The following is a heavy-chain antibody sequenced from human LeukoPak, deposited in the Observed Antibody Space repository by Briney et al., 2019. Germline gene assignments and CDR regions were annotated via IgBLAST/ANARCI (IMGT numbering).Heavy chain of an antibody. Sequence: SETLSLTCAVYGGSFSVYYWSWIRQPPGKGLEWIGEINHSGSTNYNPSLKSRVTISVDTSKNQFSLKLSSVTAADTAVYYCARPVGGLLIKGGAFDIWGQGTMVTVSS. CDR3: ARPVGGLLIKGGAFDI. D-gene: IGHD1-26*01. J-gene: IGHJ3*02. CDR1: GGSFSVYY. V-gene: IGHV4-34*01. CDR2: INHSGST.